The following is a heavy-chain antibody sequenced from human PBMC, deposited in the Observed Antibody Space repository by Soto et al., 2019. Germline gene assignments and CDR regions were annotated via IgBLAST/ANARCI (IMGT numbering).Heavy chain of an antibody. J-gene: IGHJ6*02. CDR1: GYTFTSHG. V-gene: IGHV1-18*04. D-gene: IGHD2-2*02. CDR3: ARARYCASPSCYKHYYYGMDT. CDR2: ISTYNSRT. Sequence: QDQLVQSGAEVKKPGASVKISCEASGYTFTSHGTSWVRQAPGQGLEWLGWISTYNSRTHYAQKVQGRVTMTTDTSTSTAYLDLRSLTFDDTAVYYCARARYCASPSCYKHYYYGMDTWGQGTTVTVSS.